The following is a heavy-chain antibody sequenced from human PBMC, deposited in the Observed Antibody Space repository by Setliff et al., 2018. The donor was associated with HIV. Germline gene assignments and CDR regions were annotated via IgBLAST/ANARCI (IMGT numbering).Heavy chain of an antibody. J-gene: IGHJ3*02. Sequence: GGSLRLSCAASGFTFSSYAMNWVRQAPGKGLEWVSAISGSGRSTYYADSVKGRFTISRDNSKNTLYLQMNSLRAEDTAVYYCASGRYSIFDGFDIWGQGTLVTVSS. D-gene: IGHD3-9*01. CDR2: ISGSGRST. V-gene: IGHV3-23*01. CDR3: ASGRYSIFDGFDI. CDR1: GFTFSSYA.